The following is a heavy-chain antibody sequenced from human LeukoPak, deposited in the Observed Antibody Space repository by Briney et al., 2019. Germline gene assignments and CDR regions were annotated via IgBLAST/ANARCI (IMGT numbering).Heavy chain of an antibody. CDR2: IYYSGST. J-gene: IGHJ5*02. CDR3: ARLRGVVPAASKRFDP. Sequence: SETLSLTCTVSGGSISSYYWSWIRQPPGKGLEWIGYIYYSGSTNYNPSLKSRVTISVDTSKNQFSLKLSSVTAADTAVYYCARLRGVVPAASKRFDPGGQGTLVTVSS. CDR1: GGSISSYY. V-gene: IGHV4-59*01. D-gene: IGHD2-2*01.